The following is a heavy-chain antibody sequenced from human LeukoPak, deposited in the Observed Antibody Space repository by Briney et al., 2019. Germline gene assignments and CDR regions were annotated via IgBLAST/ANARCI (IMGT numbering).Heavy chain of an antibody. D-gene: IGHD1-26*01. CDR2: INSDGSST. CDR3: AKDLAGVGAPPDY. J-gene: IGHJ4*02. Sequence: GGSLRLSCAASGFTFSSYWMHWVRQAPGKGLVWVSRINSDGSSTSYADSVKGRFTISRDNSKNTLYLQVNSLRAEDTAVYYCAKDLAGVGAPPDYWGQGTLVTVSS. CDR1: GFTFSSYW. V-gene: IGHV3-74*01.